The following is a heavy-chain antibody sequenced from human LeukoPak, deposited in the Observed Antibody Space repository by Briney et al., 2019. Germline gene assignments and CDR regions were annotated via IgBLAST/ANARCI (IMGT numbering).Heavy chain of an antibody. CDR1: GYTFTSYS. CDR2: ISAYNGDT. Sequence: ASVKLSCKASGYTFTSYSFSWVRQAPGQGLEWMGRISAYNGDTNYAQNLQGRVTMTTDTSTRIAYMELRSLRSDDTAVYYCARDLDRDGMDVWGQGTTVTVSS. J-gene: IGHJ6*02. CDR3: ARDLDRDGMDV. V-gene: IGHV1-18*01.